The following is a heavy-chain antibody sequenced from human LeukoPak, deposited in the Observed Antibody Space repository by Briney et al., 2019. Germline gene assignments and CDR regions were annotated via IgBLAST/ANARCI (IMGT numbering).Heavy chain of an antibody. D-gene: IGHD3-10*01. V-gene: IGHV3-7*01. CDR3: ARAIRGSAVDTGDR. J-gene: IGHJ4*02. CDR2: IKNDGSAE. Sequence: GGSLRLSCAASGFTFSSYWMRWVRQAPGKGLEGVANIKNDGSAEYSVDSVKGRFTISRDNAKNSLFLQMNSLTVEDTAVYYCARAIRGSAVDTGDRWGQGTLVTVSS. CDR1: GFTFSSYW.